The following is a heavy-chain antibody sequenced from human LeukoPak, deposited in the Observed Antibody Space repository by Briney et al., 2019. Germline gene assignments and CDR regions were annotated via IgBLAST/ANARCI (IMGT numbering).Heavy chain of an antibody. J-gene: IGHJ4*02. CDR2: ISAYNGNT. CDR1: GYTFTSYG. CDR3: AKHRASWYSSSWYGGGIDY. V-gene: IGHV1-18*01. Sequence: ASVKVSCKASGYTFTSYGISWVRQAPGQGLEWMGWISAYNGNTNYAQKLQGRVTMTTDTSTSTAYMELRSLRSDDTAVYYCAKHRASWYSSSWYGGGIDYWGQGTLVTVSS. D-gene: IGHD6-13*01.